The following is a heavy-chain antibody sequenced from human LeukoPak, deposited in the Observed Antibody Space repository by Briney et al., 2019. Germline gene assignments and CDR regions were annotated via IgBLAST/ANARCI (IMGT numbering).Heavy chain of an antibody. J-gene: IGHJ4*02. CDR2: IYYSGST. D-gene: IGHD3-10*01. CDR3: ATSMVRGICFY. CDR1: GGSISSGDYY. V-gene: IGHV4-30-4*01. Sequence: PSETLSLTCTVSGGSISSGDYYWSWIRQPPGKGLEWIGYIYYSGSTYYNPSLKSRVTISVDTSKNQFSLKLTSVTAADTAVYYCATSMVRGICFYWDQGTLVTVSS.